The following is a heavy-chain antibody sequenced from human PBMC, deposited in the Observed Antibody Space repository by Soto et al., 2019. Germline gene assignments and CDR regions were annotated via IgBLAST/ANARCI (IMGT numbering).Heavy chain of an antibody. CDR3: ARVKGGRYRYACRDYYYGMDD. Sequence: LSLTFAVYGVSFSGYYCSWIRQPPGKVVDWIGEINHSGSTNYNPSLKSRVTISVDTSKNQFSIKLSSVTAADTAVYYCARVKGGRYRYACRDYYYGMDDWGQGTPDTDSS. J-gene: IGHJ6*02. CDR1: GVSFSGYY. V-gene: IGHV4-34*01. D-gene: IGHD5-18*01. CDR2: INHSGST.